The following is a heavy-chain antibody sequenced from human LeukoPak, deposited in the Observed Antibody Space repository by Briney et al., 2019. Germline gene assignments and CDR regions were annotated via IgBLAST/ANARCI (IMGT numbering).Heavy chain of an antibody. D-gene: IGHD3-22*01. CDR2: IYSSGST. CDR1: GGSINYYY. Sequence: SETLSLTCTGSGGSINYYYWSWIRQPPGKGLEYLGYIYSSGSTNYNPSLKSRVTMSVDTSKNQFSLKLSSVTAADTAVYYCARDSRYSDTSGYYYSHYYMDVWGKGTTVTVSS. J-gene: IGHJ6*03. CDR3: ARDSRYSDTSGYYYSHYYMDV. V-gene: IGHV4-59*01.